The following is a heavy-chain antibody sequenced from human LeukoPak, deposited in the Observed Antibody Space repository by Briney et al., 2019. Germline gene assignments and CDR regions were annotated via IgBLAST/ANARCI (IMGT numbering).Heavy chain of an antibody. CDR3: ARLGSIAARGLDY. D-gene: IGHD6-6*01. J-gene: IGHJ4*02. Sequence: GGSLRLSCAASGFTFSSYSMNWVRQAPGKGLEWVSSISSSSSYVYYADSVKGRFIISRDNAKNSLYLQMNSLRAEDTAVYYCARLGSIAARGLDYWGQGTLVTVSS. CDR1: GFTFSSYS. CDR2: ISSSSSYV. V-gene: IGHV3-21*01.